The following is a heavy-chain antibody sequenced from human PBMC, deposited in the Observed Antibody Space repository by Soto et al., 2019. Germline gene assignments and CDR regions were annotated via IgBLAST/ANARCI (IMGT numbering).Heavy chain of an antibody. CDR3: AREEADYDFWSGYYPDGGYWFDP. D-gene: IGHD3-3*01. Sequence: QVQLVQSGAEVKKPGSSVKVSCKASGGTFSSYTISWVRQAPGQGLEWMGRIIPILGIANYAQKFQGRVTITADKSTSTAYMELSSLRSEDTAVYYCAREEADYDFWSGYYPDGGYWFDPWGQGTLVTVPS. CDR2: IIPILGIA. CDR1: GGTFSSYT. J-gene: IGHJ5*02. V-gene: IGHV1-69*08.